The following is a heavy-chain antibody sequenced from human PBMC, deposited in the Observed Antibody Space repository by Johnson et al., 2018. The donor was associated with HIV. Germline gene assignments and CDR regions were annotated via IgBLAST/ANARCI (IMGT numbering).Heavy chain of an antibody. V-gene: IGHV3-9*03. CDR3: TKDRATVTWGGAFDI. Sequence: VQVVESGGGVVQPGRSLRLSCAASGFTFSDYGMHWVRQAPGKGLEWVSGISWNSGSKGYADSVKGRFTISRDNAKNSLYLQMNSLRAEDLALYYCTKDRATVTWGGAFDIWGQGTMVTVSS. D-gene: IGHD4-17*01. CDR1: GFTFSDYG. J-gene: IGHJ3*02. CDR2: ISWNSGSK.